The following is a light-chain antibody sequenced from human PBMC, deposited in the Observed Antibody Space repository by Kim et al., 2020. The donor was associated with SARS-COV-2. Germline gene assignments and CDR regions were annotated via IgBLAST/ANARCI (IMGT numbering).Light chain of an antibody. J-gene: IGKJ1*01. CDR3: QQYGGSPWT. V-gene: IGKV3-20*01. CDR2: GTS. Sequence: EIVLTQSPGTLSLSPGERATLSCRASQSVSSSSLAWYQQKPGQAPRLLIYGTSSSATGITDRFSGSGSGTDFTLTISRLEPEDFAVYYCQQYGGSPWTFGQGTKVDIK. CDR1: QSVSSSS.